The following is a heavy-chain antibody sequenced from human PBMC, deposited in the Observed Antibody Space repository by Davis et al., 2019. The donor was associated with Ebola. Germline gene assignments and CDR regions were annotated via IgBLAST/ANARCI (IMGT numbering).Heavy chain of an antibody. J-gene: IGHJ3*02. D-gene: IGHD3/OR15-3a*01. CDR2: TYYTSKWYN. CDR3: ARGWLRTGLDI. Sequence: HSQTLSLTCAISGDSVSTNTAGWNWIRQSPSRGLEWLGRTYYTSKWYNHYAASVKSRTTINADTSKNEFSLQLNSVTSEDTAVYYCARGWLRTGLDIWGQGTMVIVSS. CDR1: GDSVSTNTAG. V-gene: IGHV6-1*01.